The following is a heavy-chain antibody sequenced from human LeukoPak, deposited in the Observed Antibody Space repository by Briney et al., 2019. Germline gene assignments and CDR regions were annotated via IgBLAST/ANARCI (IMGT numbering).Heavy chain of an antibody. CDR3: AKDLATTAPGGYFDY. V-gene: IGHV3-30*02. CDR1: GFTFSSYG. D-gene: IGHD4-11*01. Sequence: PGGSLRLSCAASGFTFSSYGMLWVRQAPGKGLEWVAFIRYDGSNKYYADSVKGRFTISRDNSKNTLYLQMNSLRAEDTAVYYCAKDLATTAPGGYFDYWGQGTLVTVSS. J-gene: IGHJ4*02. CDR2: IRYDGSNK.